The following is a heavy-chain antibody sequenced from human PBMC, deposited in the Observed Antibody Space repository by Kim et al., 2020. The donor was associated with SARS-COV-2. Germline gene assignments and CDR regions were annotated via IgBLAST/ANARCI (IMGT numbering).Heavy chain of an antibody. V-gene: IGHV1-2*02. CDR3: ARETFYYDTSGSLDF. D-gene: IGHD3-22*01. Sequence: AQGFQGRVTMTRDTSMNTAYMELSSLRSDDTAVYYCARETFYYDTSGSLDFWGQGTLVTVSS. J-gene: IGHJ4*02.